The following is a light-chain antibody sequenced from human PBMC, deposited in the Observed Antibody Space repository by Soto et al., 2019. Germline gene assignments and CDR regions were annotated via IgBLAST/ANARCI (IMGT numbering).Light chain of an antibody. CDR2: AAS. CDR1: QSISSY. CDR3: QQSYSTPPT. V-gene: IGKV1-39*01. Sequence: DIQTTQSPSSLSSSVGDIFTITCRASQSISSYLNWYQQKPGKAPKLLIYAASSLQSGVPSRFSGSGSGTDFTLTISSLQPEDFATYYCQQSYSTPPTFGQGPKVDIK. J-gene: IGKJ2*01.